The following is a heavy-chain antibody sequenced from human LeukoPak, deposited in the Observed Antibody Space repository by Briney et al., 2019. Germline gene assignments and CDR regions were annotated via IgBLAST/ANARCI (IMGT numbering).Heavy chain of an antibody. CDR1: GGSISSGSYF. CDR3: AKDRGIYYFDY. V-gene: IGHV4-31*03. D-gene: IGHD6-13*01. Sequence: PSQTLSLTCTVSGGSISSGSYFWSWVRQHPGKGLEWIGYISYSGSTLYNPSLKSRLVISRDTSKNQFSLRLTSVTAADTAVYYCAKDRGIYYFDYWGQGTLVTVSS. CDR2: ISYSGST. J-gene: IGHJ4*02.